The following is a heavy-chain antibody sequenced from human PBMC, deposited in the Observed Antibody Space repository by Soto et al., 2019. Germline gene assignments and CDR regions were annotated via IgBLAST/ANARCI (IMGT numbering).Heavy chain of an antibody. CDR3: ESYFRFLEWVPQYYYYYMDG. CDR1: GGSFSGYY. CDR2: INHSGST. D-gene: IGHD3-3*01. J-gene: IGHJ6*03. V-gene: IGHV4-34*01. Sequence: SETLSLTCAVYGGSFSGYYWSWIRQPPGKGLEWIGEINHSGSTNYNPSIKSRVTISVDTSKNQFSLKMSSVTAADTAVYYCESYFRFLEWVPQYYYYYMDGWGKGTTVTVSS.